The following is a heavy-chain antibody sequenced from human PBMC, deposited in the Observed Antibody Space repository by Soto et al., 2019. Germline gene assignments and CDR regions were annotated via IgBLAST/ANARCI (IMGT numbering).Heavy chain of an antibody. CDR1: GFTFSTTG. CDR2: ISSGSEYI. J-gene: IGHJ6*02. D-gene: IGHD6-13*01. Sequence: EVQLVESGGGLVKPGGSLRLSCAASGFTFSTTGMNWVRQAPGRGLEWVSTISSGSEYIFYADSLKGRLTISRDNAKNLVYLQMNNLRAEDTAVYYCAKDGAAGSVLDVWAQGTTVTVSS. CDR3: AKDGAAGSVLDV. V-gene: IGHV3-21*02.